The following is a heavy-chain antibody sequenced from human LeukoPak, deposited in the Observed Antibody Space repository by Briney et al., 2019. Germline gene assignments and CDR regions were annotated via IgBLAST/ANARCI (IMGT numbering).Heavy chain of an antibody. CDR2: IYYSGST. CDR1: GGSISSGGYH. CDR3: ARSLVGATTAPLFDY. D-gene: IGHD1-26*01. V-gene: IGHV4-31*03. J-gene: IGHJ4*02. Sequence: PSQTLSLTCTVSGGSISSGGYHWSWIRQHPGKGLEWIGYIYYSGSTYYNPSLKSRVTISVDTSKNQFSLKLSSVTAADTAVYYCARSLVGATTAPLFDYWGQGTLVTVSS.